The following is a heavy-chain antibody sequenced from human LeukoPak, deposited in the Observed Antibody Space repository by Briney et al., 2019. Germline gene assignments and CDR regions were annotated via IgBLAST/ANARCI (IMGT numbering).Heavy chain of an antibody. Sequence: GGSLRLSCAASGFTFSSYAMSWVRQAPGKGLEWVSAISGSGGSTYYADSVKGRFTISRDNSKNTLYLQMNSLRAEDTAVYYCAKSNCSSTSCYPVYYYYGMDVWGQGTTVTVSS. V-gene: IGHV3-23*01. J-gene: IGHJ6*02. CDR3: AKSNCSSTSCYPVYYYYGMDV. CDR1: GFTFSSYA. D-gene: IGHD2-2*01. CDR2: ISGSGGST.